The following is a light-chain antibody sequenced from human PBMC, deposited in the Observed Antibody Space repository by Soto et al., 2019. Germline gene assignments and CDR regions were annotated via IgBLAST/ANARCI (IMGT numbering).Light chain of an antibody. J-gene: IGKJ5*01. CDR1: QSISSW. CDR2: DAS. Sequence: DMQITQSPYTLSASVGDRVTITCRASQSISSWLAWYRQKPGKAHKLLIYDASSLESAVPSRFSGSGSGTEFTLTISCLQPEAFATDYCQQYNSYSQITFGQGTRLEI. V-gene: IGKV1-5*01. CDR3: QQYNSYSQIT.